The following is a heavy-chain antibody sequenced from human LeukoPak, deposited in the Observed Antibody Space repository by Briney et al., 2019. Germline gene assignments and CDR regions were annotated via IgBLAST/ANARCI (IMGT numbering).Heavy chain of an antibody. D-gene: IGHD6-13*01. CDR2: IKQDGSEK. J-gene: IGHJ4*02. CDR1: GFTFSSYW. CDR3: ARLPGRFDSSSWFGNY. V-gene: IGHV3-7*03. Sequence: GGSLRLSCAASGFTFSSYWMSWVRQAPGKGLEWVANIKQDGSEKYYVDSVKGRFTISRDNAKNSLYLQMNSLRAEDTAVYYCARLPGRFDSSSWFGNYWGQGTLVTVSS.